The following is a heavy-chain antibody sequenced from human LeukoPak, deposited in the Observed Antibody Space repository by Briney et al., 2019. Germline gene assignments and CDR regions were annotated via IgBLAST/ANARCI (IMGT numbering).Heavy chain of an antibody. Sequence: GGSLRLSCVGSGFTFSSYGMHWVRQAPGKGLEWVAVIWYDGSNKYYADSVKGRFTISRDNSKNTLYLQMNSLRAEDTAVYYCAREGYDSSGYYYPGAFDIWGQGTMVTVSS. V-gene: IGHV3-33*08. CDR3: AREGYDSSGYYYPGAFDI. J-gene: IGHJ3*02. D-gene: IGHD3-22*01. CDR1: GFTFSSYG. CDR2: IWYDGSNK.